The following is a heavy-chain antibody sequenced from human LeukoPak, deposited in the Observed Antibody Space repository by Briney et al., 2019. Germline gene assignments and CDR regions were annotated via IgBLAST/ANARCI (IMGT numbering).Heavy chain of an antibody. CDR3: ATYGDDSPDY. V-gene: IGHV4-34*08. Sequence: PGGSLRLSCAASGFTFSSYSMNWIRQPPGKGLEWIGEINHSGSTNYNPSLKSRVTISVDTSKNQFSLKLSSVTAADTAVYYCATYGDDSPDYWGQGTLVTVSS. CDR1: GFTFSSYS. CDR2: INHSGST. J-gene: IGHJ4*02. D-gene: IGHD4-17*01.